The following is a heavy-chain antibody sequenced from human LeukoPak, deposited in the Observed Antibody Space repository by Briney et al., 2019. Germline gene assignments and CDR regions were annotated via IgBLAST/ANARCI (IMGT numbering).Heavy chain of an antibody. Sequence: ASVKVSCKASGYTFTSYDIKWVRQATGQGLAWMGWMNPNRGNTGHAQKFQCRVTITRNTSISTAHLELSSLRSEDTAVYSCARQYCSGGSCYPLSFDYWGQGPLVTVSS. J-gene: IGHJ4*02. CDR3: ARQYCSGGSCYPLSFDY. V-gene: IGHV1-8*01. CDR1: GYTFTSYD. CDR2: MNPNRGNT. D-gene: IGHD2-15*01.